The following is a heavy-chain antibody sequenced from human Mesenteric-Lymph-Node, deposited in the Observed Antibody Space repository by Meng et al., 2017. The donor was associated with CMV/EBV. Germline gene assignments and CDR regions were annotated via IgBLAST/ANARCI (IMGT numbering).Heavy chain of an antibody. CDR3: AKRPRGLVVDYFDY. CDR2: IRYDGGSQ. V-gene: IGHV3-30*02. CDR1: GFIFSNYG. Sequence: GGSLRLSCVASGFIFSNYGMHWVRQGPGKGLEWVAFIRYDGGSQYYAGSVKGRFTISRDNSKNTVFLQMTSLRVDDTAVYYCAKRPRGLVVDYFDYWGQGTLVTVSS. J-gene: IGHJ4*02. D-gene: IGHD6-19*01.